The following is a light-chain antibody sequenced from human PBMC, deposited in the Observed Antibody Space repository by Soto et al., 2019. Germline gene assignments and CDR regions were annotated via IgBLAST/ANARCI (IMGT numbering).Light chain of an antibody. CDR1: SGHSDYA. V-gene: IGLV4-69*01. Sequence: QLVLTQSPSASASPGASVKLTCTLSSGHSDYAIAWHQQQPEKGHRYLMKVTSDGSHTKGDGIPDRFSGSSSGADRYLTISSLRSDDEADYYCQAWGTGGVFGGGTKVTVL. CDR3: QAWGTGGV. CDR2: VTSDGSH. J-gene: IGLJ3*02.